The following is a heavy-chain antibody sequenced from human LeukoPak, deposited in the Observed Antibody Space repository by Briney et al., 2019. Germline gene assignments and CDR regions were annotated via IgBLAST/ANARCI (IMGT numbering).Heavy chain of an antibody. Sequence: PSETLSLTCTVSGGSISSGDYYWSWIRQPPGKGREWIGYTYYSGSTYYNPSLKSRVTISVDTSKDQFSLKLSSVTAADTAVYCCASGDSSGYYDYWGQGTLVTVSS. CDR1: GGSISSGDYY. CDR2: TYYSGST. CDR3: ASGDSSGYYDY. V-gene: IGHV4-30-4*08. J-gene: IGHJ4*02. D-gene: IGHD3-22*01.